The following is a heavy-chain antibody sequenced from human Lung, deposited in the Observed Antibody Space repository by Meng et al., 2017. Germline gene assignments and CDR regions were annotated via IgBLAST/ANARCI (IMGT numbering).Heavy chain of an antibody. Sequence: QPYLLPLGERLLQPSETQSPTCVVSGRSLCNYYCSWIRHPPRNALEWIREIIHSGSPIYHPSLASRATISVDTSQSNLSLKQSSVTASYSAVYYCARGPTTMAHDFDYWGQGTLVTVSS. J-gene: IGHJ4*02. CDR2: IIHSGSP. V-gene: IGHV4-34*02. CDR1: GRSLCNYY. D-gene: IGHD4-11*01. CDR3: ARGPTTMAHDFDY.